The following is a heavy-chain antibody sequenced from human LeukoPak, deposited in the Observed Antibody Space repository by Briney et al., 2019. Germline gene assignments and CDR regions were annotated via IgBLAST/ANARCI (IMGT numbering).Heavy chain of an antibody. CDR1: GFTFDDYA. V-gene: IGHV3-43*02. J-gene: IGHJ4*02. CDR2: ISGDGGST. CDR3: AETYSSGWYVDYFDY. Sequence: GGSLRLSCAASGFTFDDYAMHWVRQAPGKGLEWVSLISGDGGSTYYADSVKGRFTISRDNSKNSLYLQMNSLRTEDTALYYCAETYSSGWYVDYFDYWGQGTLVTVSS. D-gene: IGHD6-19*01.